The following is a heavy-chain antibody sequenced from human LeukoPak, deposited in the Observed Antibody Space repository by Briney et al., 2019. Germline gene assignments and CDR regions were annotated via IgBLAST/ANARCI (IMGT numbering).Heavy chain of an antibody. D-gene: IGHD2-15*01. V-gene: IGHV3-23*01. Sequence: GRSLRLSCPASAFTFSSYAISSVRQPPRKGLEWVASTSSSDSGKYHADSVRGRFTISRENSKNTVYLQMNSLRAEAAAVYYCARAPVTSCRGAFCSPIDYWGAGILVTVSS. CDR2: TSSSDSGK. CDR3: ARAPVTSCRGAFCSPIDY. CDR1: AFTFSSYA. J-gene: IGHJ4*02.